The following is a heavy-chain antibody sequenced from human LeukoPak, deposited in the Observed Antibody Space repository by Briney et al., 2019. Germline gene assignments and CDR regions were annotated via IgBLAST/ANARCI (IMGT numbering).Heavy chain of an antibody. Sequence: KPSETLSLTCIVSGYSINNGYYWGWVRQPPGRGLEWIGSIYDSGTTYYNPPLKSRVTISVDTSKNQFSLKLSSVTAADTAVYYCARDWGSGYAFDIWGQGTMVTVSS. J-gene: IGHJ3*02. CDR2: IYDSGTT. CDR1: GYSINNGYY. D-gene: IGHD3-16*01. CDR3: ARDWGSGYAFDI. V-gene: IGHV4-38-2*02.